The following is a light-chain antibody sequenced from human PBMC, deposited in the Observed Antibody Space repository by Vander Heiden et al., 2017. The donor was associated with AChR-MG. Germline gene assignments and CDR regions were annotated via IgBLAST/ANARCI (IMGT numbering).Light chain of an antibody. J-gene: IGKJ2*01. V-gene: IGKV2-28*01. CDR2: LGS. CDR1: QSLLHSNGYNF. CDR3: RQALQSPRT. Sequence: DIVMTQSPLSLPVTPGEPASISCRSSQSLLHSNGYNFLDWYLQKPGQSPQLLIYLGSNRASGVPDRFIGSGSGTDFTLKISRVEAEDVGVYYCRQALQSPRTFGQGTKLEI.